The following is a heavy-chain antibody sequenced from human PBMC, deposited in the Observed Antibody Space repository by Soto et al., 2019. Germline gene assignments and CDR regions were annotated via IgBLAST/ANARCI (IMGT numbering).Heavy chain of an antibody. CDR3: ASPGSQKPYYYYGMDV. J-gene: IGHJ6*02. D-gene: IGHD3-10*01. CDR1: GYTFTRYG. V-gene: IGHV1-3*01. Sequence: GASGKVSWKASGYTFTRYGMHWGRQAPGQRLEWMGWINAGNGNTKYSQKFQGRVTITRDTSASTAYMELSSLRSEDTAVYYCASPGSQKPYYYYGMDVWGQGTTVTVSS. CDR2: INAGNGNT.